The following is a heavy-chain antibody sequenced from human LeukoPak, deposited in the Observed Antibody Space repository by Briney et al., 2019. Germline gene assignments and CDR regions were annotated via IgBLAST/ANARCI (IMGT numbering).Heavy chain of an antibody. CDR2: ISSSGSTT. J-gene: IGHJ4*02. Sequence: GGSLRLSCAASGFTFSDDYMTWIRQAPGKGLEWVSYISSSGSTTHYADSVKGRFTISRDNAKNSLYVQMNNLRAEDTAVYYCARVPRSGGSIDYWGQGTLVTVSS. CDR1: GFTFSDDY. D-gene: IGHD6-19*01. CDR3: ARVPRSGGSIDY. V-gene: IGHV3-11*01.